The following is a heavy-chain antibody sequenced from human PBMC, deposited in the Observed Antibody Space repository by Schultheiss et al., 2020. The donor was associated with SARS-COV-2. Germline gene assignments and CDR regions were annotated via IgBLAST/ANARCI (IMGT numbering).Heavy chain of an antibody. D-gene: IGHD3-10*01. CDR2: IKSKTDGGTT. V-gene: IGHV3-15*01. CDR1: GFTFSSYS. Sequence: GGSLRLSCAASGFTFSSYSMNWVRQAPGKGLEWVGRIKSKTDGGTTDYAAPVKGRFTISRDDSKNTLYLQMNSLRAEDTAVYYCASGESDDAFDIWGQGTMVTVSS. CDR3: ASGESDDAFDI. J-gene: IGHJ3*02.